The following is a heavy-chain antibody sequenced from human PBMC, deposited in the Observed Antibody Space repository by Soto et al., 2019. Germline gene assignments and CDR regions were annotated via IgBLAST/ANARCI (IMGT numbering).Heavy chain of an antibody. Sequence: QVQLVQSGAEVKKPGSSVKVSCKSSAGTFSSYAISWVRQAPGQGLEWMGGIIPIFGTANYEQKFQARVTINADESTSTADMELSSRRSEDTAVYYCARVGCSSNSCRRYFDYWGQGTLVTVSS. V-gene: IGHV1-69*01. CDR2: IIPIFGTA. CDR3: ARVGCSSNSCRRYFDY. D-gene: IGHD2-2*01. CDR1: AGTFSSYA. J-gene: IGHJ4*02.